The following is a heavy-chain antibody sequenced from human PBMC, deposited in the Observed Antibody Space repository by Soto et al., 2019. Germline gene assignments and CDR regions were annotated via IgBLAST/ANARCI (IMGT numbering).Heavy chain of an antibody. J-gene: IGHJ5*02. CDR2: IHYRGNP. V-gene: IGHV4-39*01. D-gene: IGHD1-20*01. Sequence: QLQLQESGPGLVKPSETLSLTCTVSGCSISSTSSYWGWLRQPPEGALEWIVSIHYRGNPYYTLSFNRRLTVSVDTSKNHFSLDLSPVTAADTAVYYCARHRRRSDNRNWFNSFDPWGQGTLVTVSS. CDR1: GCSISSTSSY. CDR3: ARHRRRSDNRNWFNSFDP.